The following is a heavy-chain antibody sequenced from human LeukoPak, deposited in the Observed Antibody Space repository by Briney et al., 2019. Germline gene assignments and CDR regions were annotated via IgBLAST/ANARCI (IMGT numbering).Heavy chain of an antibody. J-gene: IGHJ4*02. CDR1: GYSISSGYY. V-gene: IGHV4-38-2*02. CDR3: ARDEVVRGEVRY. Sequence: PSETLSLTCAVSGYSISSGYYWAWIRQTPGKGLEWIGSIYHSGSTYYNPSLKSRVTISVDTSKNQFSLRLSSVTAADTAVYYCARDEVVRGEVRYWGQGILVSVSS. D-gene: IGHD3-10*01. CDR2: IYHSGST.